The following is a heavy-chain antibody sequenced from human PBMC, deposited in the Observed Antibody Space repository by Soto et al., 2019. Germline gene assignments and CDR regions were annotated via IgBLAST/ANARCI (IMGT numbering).Heavy chain of an antibody. J-gene: IGHJ4*02. CDR1: EGTFGNFP. V-gene: IGHV1-69*02. D-gene: IGHD1-1*01. Sequence: QVQLVQSGTEVKKPGSSVKVSCKASEGTFGNFPINWVRKAPGQGLEWMGSIFPLTDIPDYAQNFQARLTISADKSTSTAYMELSGLTSDDTAMYFCARSTLVVLNYFESWGQGTLVTVSS. CDR3: ARSTLVVLNYFES. CDR2: IFPLTDIP.